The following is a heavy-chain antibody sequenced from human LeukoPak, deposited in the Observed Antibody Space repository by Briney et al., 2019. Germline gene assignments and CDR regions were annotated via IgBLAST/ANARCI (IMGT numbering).Heavy chain of an antibody. Sequence: QPGGSLRLSCAASGFTFSSYGMHWVRQAPGKGLEWVAIIRYDGSNKNYADSVKGRFTISRDNSKNTLYLQMNSLRAEDTAVYYCAKSRNYYDNGVDYWGQGTLVTVSS. J-gene: IGHJ4*02. CDR3: AKSRNYYDNGVDY. CDR2: IRYDGSNK. CDR1: GFTFSSYG. V-gene: IGHV3-30*02. D-gene: IGHD3-22*01.